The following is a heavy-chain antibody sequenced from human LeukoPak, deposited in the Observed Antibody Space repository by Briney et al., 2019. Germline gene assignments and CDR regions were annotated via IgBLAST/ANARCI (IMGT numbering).Heavy chain of an antibody. CDR3: ARDQVVGATAGTFDV. J-gene: IGHJ4*02. V-gene: IGHV1-18*01. CDR1: GYTFISFG. D-gene: IGHD1-26*01. CDR2: ISAYNGNT. Sequence: ASVKVSCKASGYTFISFGISWVRQAPGQGLEWMGWISAYNGNTNYAQKLQGRVTMTTDTSTSTAYMELESLRSDDTAVYYCARDQVVGATAGTFDVWGQGTLVTVSS.